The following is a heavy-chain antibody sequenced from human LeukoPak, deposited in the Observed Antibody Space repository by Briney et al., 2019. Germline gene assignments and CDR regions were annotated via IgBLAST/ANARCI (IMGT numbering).Heavy chain of an antibody. CDR2: ISGSGGST. CDR3: AKDLFYYYYMDV. CDR1: GFTFSSYA. Sequence: PGGSLRLSCAASGFTFSSYAMSWVRQAPGKGLEWVSAISGSGGSTHYADSVKGRFTISRDNSKNTLYLQMNSLRAEDTAVYYCAKDLFYYYYMDVWGKGTTVTVSS. J-gene: IGHJ6*03. V-gene: IGHV3-23*01.